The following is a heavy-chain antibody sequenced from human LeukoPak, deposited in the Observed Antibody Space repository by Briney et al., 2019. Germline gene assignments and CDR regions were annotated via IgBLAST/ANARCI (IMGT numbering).Heavy chain of an antibody. V-gene: IGHV3-7*01. J-gene: IGHJ4*02. CDR3: ARAQRGYYYDSSGYPLGY. Sequence: GGSLRLSCAASGFTFSSYWMSWVRQAPGKGLEWVANIKQDGSEKYYVDSVKGRFTISRDNAKNSLYLQMNRLRAEDTAVYYCARAQRGYYYDSSGYPLGYWGQGTLVTVSS. CDR2: IKQDGSEK. CDR1: GFTFSSYW. D-gene: IGHD3-22*01.